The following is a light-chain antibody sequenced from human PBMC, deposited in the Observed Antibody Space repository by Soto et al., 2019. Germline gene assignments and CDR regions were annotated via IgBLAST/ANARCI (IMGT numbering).Light chain of an antibody. CDR3: QQRSNWPPA. V-gene: IGKV3-11*01. CDR1: QSVSSY. CDR2: DAS. J-gene: IGKJ4*01. Sequence: EIVLTHSPATLSLSPGERATLSCSASQSVSSYLAWYQQKHGQAPRLLIYDASNRATGIPARFSGSGSGTDFTLTISRLEPEDFSVYYCQQRSNWPPAFGGGTKVEIK.